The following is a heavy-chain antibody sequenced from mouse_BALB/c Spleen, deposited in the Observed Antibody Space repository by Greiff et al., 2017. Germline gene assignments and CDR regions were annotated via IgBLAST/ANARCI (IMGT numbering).Heavy chain of an antibody. J-gene: IGHJ3*01. Sequence: VQLQQSGPELVKPGASVRISCKASGYTFTSYYIHWVKQRPGQGLEWIGWIYPGNVNTKYNEKFKGKATLTADKSSSTAYMQLSSLTSEDSAVFFCARGWAYDGNLAWFAYWGQGTLVTVSA. CDR1: GYTFTSYY. CDR2: IYPGNVNT. D-gene: IGHD2-10*01. CDR3: ARGWAYDGNLAWFAY. V-gene: IGHV1S56*01.